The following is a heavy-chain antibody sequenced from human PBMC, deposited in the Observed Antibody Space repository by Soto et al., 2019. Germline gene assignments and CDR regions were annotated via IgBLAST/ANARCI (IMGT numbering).Heavy chain of an antibody. CDR2: IIPIFGTA. CDR1: GDTFSSYA. Sequence: SSLKGSGKASGDTFSSYAISWVRQAPGQGLEWMGGIIPIFGTANYAQKFQGRVTITADESTSTAYMELSSLRSEDTAVYYCARAKASMTAYYYGMDVWGQGTTVTVSS. D-gene: IGHD2-21*02. V-gene: IGHV1-69*13. CDR3: ARAKASMTAYYYGMDV. J-gene: IGHJ6*01.